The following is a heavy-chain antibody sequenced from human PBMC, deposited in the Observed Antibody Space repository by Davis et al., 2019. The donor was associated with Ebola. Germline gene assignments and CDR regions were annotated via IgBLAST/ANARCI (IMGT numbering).Heavy chain of an antibody. D-gene: IGHD3-10*01. J-gene: IGHJ4*02. V-gene: IGHV3-23*01. CDR3: AKDGEGYYAREFGY. CDR2: LGLSADT. Sequence: GGSLRLSCAASGFVFSSYVMSWVRRAPGKGLEWVSTLGLSADTYYADSVKGRFTISRDNSKNTLYLQMNSLRAEDTAVYYCAKDGEGYYAREFGYWGQGTLVTVSS. CDR1: GFVFSSYV.